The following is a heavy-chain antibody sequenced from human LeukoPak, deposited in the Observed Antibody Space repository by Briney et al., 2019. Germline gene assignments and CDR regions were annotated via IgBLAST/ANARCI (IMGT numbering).Heavy chain of an antibody. D-gene: IGHD3-3*01. CDR1: GFTFDDYA. V-gene: IGHV3-9*01. CDR2: ISWNSGSI. J-gene: IGHJ3*01. Sequence: GGSLRLSCAASGFTFDDYAMHWVRQAPGKGLEWVSGISWNSGSIGYADSVKGRFTISRDNAKNSLYLQMNSLRADDTSVYYCARSTNLGVVVPDGFDVWGQGTMVTVSS. CDR3: ARSTNLGVVVPDGFDV.